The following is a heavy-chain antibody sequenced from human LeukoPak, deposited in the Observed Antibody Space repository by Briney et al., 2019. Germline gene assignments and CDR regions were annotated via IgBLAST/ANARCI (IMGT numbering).Heavy chain of an antibody. J-gene: IGHJ4*02. CDR1: GYTFTSYY. CDR3: ARRPRSGSHVFDY. CDR2: INPSGGIT. D-gene: IGHD3-10*01. Sequence: ASVTVSCKASGYTFTSYYMHWVRHAPGQGLEWMGIINPSGGITTYAQKFQGRVTMTRDTSTSTVYMELSSLRSEDTAVYYCARRPRSGSHVFDYWGQGTLVTVSS. V-gene: IGHV1-46*01.